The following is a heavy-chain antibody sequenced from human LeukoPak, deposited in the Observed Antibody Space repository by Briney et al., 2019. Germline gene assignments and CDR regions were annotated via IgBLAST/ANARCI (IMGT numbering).Heavy chain of an antibody. CDR2: FDPEDGET. J-gene: IGHJ6*02. D-gene: IGHD5-12*01. CDR1: GYTLTELS. CDR3: ATRGGATMPGYYYYYGMDV. V-gene: IGHV1-24*01. Sequence: ASVKVSCKVSGYTLTELSMHWVRQAPGKGLEWMGGFDPEDGETIYAQKFQGRVTMTEDTSTDTAYMELSSPRSEDTAVYYCATRGGATMPGYYYYYGMDVWGQGTTVTVSS.